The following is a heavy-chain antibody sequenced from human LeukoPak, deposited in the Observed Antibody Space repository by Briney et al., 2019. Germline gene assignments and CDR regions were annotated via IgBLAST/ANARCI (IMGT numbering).Heavy chain of an antibody. D-gene: IGHD3-10*01. Sequence: GGSLRLSCAASGFTFSSDWMSWVRQAPGKGLEWVANIKQDGSEKYYVDSVKGRFTISRDNAKNSLYLQMNSLRAEDTAVYYCARTYYYGSAIDYWGQGTLVTVSS. J-gene: IGHJ4*02. CDR2: IKQDGSEK. CDR3: ARTYYYGSAIDY. CDR1: GFTFSSDW. V-gene: IGHV3-7*03.